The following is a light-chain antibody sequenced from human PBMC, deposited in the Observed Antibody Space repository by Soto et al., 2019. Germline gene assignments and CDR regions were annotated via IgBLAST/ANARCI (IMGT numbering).Light chain of an antibody. Sequence: EIVLTQSPATLSLSPGERATLSCRASQSVSSYLAWYQQTPGQAPKLLIYDASNRSTGIPARFSGSGSGTDFTLTISSLEPEDVAFYYCQQRSNWPPVFGGGTKVDIK. V-gene: IGKV3-11*01. CDR3: QQRSNWPPV. CDR1: QSVSSY. J-gene: IGKJ4*01. CDR2: DAS.